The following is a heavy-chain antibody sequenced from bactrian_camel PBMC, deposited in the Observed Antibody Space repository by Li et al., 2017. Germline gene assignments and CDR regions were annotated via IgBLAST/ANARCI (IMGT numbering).Heavy chain of an antibody. CDR2: IDTGDGST. V-gene: IGHV3S40*01. D-gene: IGHD5*01. Sequence: DVQLVESGGGSALAGGSVRLSCAASGYTFNTYSWFRQAPGQEREGVAAIDTGDGSTYYLNSVKGRFTISRDNAKATLYLQMDNLKPEDTAMYYCAAGGMGSCLFRKPSDFTYWGQGTQVTVS. J-gene: IGHJ4*01. CDR1: GYTFNTY. CDR3: AAGGMGSCLFRKPSDFTY.